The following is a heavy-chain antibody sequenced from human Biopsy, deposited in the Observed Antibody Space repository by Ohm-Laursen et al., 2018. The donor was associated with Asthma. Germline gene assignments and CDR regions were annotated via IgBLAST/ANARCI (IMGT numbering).Heavy chain of an antibody. CDR1: GYTFINYA. J-gene: IGHJ3*02. Sequence: AASVKVSCKASGYTFINYAIHWVRQAPGHSLEWMGWINAANGNTKYSQKFQGRLTISRNTSASTAYMDLSSLRSEGTAVYYCARTYFDFLTGQVHDAFAMWGQGTMVTVSS. CDR3: ARTYFDFLTGQVHDAFAM. D-gene: IGHD3-9*01. V-gene: IGHV1-3*01. CDR2: INAANGNT.